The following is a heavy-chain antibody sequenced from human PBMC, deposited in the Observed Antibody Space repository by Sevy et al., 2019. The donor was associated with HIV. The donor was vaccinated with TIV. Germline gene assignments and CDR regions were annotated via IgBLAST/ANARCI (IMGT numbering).Heavy chain of an antibody. J-gene: IGHJ3*01. CDR3: ARSITIFGVAPVGV. CDR1: GNSFTVYY. V-gene: IGHV1-2*02. Sequence: ASVKVSCKASGNSFTVYYFHWVRQAPGQGLEWMGWINPNSGDTHYAQRLQGRVTMTTDASINAAYMELSRLTSDDTAVYYCARSITIFGVAPVGVWGQGTMVTVSS. D-gene: IGHD3-3*01. CDR2: INPNSGDT.